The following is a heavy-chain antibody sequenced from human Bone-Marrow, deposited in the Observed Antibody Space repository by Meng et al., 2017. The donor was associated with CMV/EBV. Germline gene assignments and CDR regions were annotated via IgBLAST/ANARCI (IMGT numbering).Heavy chain of an antibody. CDR3: AKSDTISVFYYFDY. J-gene: IGHJ4*02. V-gene: IGHV3-21*04. D-gene: IGHD3-3*01. CDR1: GFTFSSYS. CDR2: ISSSSSYI. Sequence: GESLKISCAASGFTFSSYSMNWVRQAPGKGLEWVSSISSSSSYIYYADSVKGRFTISRDNSKNTLYLQMNSLRAEDTAVYYCAKSDTISVFYYFDYWGQGTLVTVSS.